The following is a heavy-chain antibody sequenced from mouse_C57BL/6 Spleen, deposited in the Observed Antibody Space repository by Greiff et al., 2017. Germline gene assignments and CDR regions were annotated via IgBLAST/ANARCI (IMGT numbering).Heavy chain of an antibody. CDR2: ILPGSGST. CDR3: ARKIASCYDYDGNYAMDY. CDR1: GYTFTGYW. D-gene: IGHD2-4*01. J-gene: IGHJ4*01. Sequence: QVTLKESGAELMKPGASVKLSCKATGYTFTGYWIEWVKQRPGHGLEWLGEILPGSGSTNYNEKFRGKASFTADTSSNTAYMQLSSLTTEDSAIYYCARKIASCYDYDGNYAMDYWGQGTSVTVSS. V-gene: IGHV1-9*01.